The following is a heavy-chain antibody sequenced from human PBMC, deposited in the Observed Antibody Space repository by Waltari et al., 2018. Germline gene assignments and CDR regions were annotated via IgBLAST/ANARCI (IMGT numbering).Heavy chain of an antibody. D-gene: IGHD3-10*01. V-gene: IGHV3-7*02. CDR3: GRSYGWAFDM. Sequence: EVQLVESGGGLVQPGGSLRLSCAASGFTFSDYWMNWGRQAPGRGLEWVGSIKPDGSDKYYVEYVKGRFSISRDNAKNSLYLQMNSLRAEDTAVYYCGRSYGWAFDMSGQGTMVIVSS. J-gene: IGHJ3*02. CDR1: GFTFSDYW. CDR2: IKPDGSDK.